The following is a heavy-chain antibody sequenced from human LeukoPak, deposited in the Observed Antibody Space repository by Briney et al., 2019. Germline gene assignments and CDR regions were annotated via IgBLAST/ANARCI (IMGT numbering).Heavy chain of an antibody. D-gene: IGHD6-19*01. V-gene: IGHV6-1*01. Sequence: SQTFSLTCGISGDSVSSNTAAWNWIRQSPSRGLEWLGRTYYRSKWFINYGPSVKSRIIINPDTPRSQVSLQLNSVTPEDTAVYYCTRSDCSSGRCPGFDNWGQGTLVTVSS. CDR1: GDSVSSNTAA. J-gene: IGHJ4*02. CDR3: TRSDCSSGRCPGFDN. CDR2: TYYRSKWFI.